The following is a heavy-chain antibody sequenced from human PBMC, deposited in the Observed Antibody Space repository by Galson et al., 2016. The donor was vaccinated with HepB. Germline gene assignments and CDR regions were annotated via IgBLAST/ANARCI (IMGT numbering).Heavy chain of an antibody. CDR2: ISHDGSNK. Sequence: SLRLSCAASGFTFSSYAMHWVRQAPGKGLEWVAVISHDGSNKYFAGSVKGRFTISRDNPKNTLHLQMNSLRAVDTAVYYCAREDRNSVGWYVRYFDYWGQGALVTVSS. J-gene: IGHJ4*02. CDR3: AREDRNSVGWYVRYFDY. V-gene: IGHV3-30-3*01. CDR1: GFTFSSYA. D-gene: IGHD6-19*01.